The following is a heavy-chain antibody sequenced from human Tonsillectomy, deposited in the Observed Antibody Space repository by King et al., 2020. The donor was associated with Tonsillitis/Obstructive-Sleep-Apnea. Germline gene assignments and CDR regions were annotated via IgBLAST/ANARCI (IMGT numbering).Heavy chain of an antibody. D-gene: IGHD6-19*01. CDR1: GFTFSSYG. J-gene: IGHJ4*02. V-gene: IGHV3-30*18. Sequence: VQLVESGGGVVQPGRSLRLSCAASGFTFSSYGMHWVRQAPGKGLEWVAVISYDGSNKYYADSVKGRFTISRDNSKNTLYLQMNSLRAEDTAVDYCAKDGEQWRVRGPGFFAYWGQGTLVTVSS. CDR2: ISYDGSNK. CDR3: AKDGEQWRVRGPGFFAY.